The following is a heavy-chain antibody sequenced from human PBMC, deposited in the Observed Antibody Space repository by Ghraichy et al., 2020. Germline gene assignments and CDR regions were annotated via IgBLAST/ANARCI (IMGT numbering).Heavy chain of an antibody. CDR3: AIVTSVVRANYDYYGMDV. CDR2: IYYSGNT. Sequence: SETLSLTYTVSGGSISSYYWSWIRQPPGKGLEWIAYIYYSGNTNYNPSLKSRVTISVDTSKNQFSLKLSSVTAADTAVYYWAIVTSVVRANYDYYGMDVCGQGTTVTVS. D-gene: IGHD2-2*01. V-gene: IGHV4-59*01. CDR1: GGSISSYY. J-gene: IGHJ6*02.